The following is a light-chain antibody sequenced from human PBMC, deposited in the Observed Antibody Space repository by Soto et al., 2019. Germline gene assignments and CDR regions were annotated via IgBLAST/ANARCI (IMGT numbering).Light chain of an antibody. J-gene: IGKJ4*01. V-gene: IGKV3D-15*01. CDR2: GAS. CDR1: QSVSSN. Sequence: EIVMTQSPATLSVSPGERATLSCRASQSVSSNLAWFQQKPGQAPRLLIFGASTRATGIAARFSGSGSGTEFTLTISSLQSEDFAVYYCQQDNNWPPLTFGGGTKVEIK. CDR3: QQDNNWPPLT.